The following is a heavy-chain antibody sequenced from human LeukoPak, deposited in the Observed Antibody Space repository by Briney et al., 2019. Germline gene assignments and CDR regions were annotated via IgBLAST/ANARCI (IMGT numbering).Heavy chain of an antibody. CDR2: IYSGDNT. CDR3: AGRRVLDASFDY. J-gene: IGHJ4*02. D-gene: IGHD3-16*01. V-gene: IGHV3-66*02. CDR1: GFTVSNNY. Sequence: GGSLRLSCAAPGFTVSNNYMSWVRQAPGKGLEWVSVIYSGDNTYYLESAKGRFTISRDNSKNTLFLQMNRLRAEDTAVYYCAGRRVLDASFDYWGQGTLVTVSS.